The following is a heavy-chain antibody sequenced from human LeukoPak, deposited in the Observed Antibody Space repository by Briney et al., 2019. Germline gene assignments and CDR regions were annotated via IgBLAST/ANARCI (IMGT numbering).Heavy chain of an antibody. Sequence: PGRSLRLSCAASGFTFSSYAMHWVRQTPGKGLEWVAVISYDGSNKYYADSMKGRFTISRDNSKNTLYLQMNSLRAEGTAVYYCARGQRRHTDMAPSFDYWGQGTLVTVSS. CDR1: GFTFSSYA. CDR2: ISYDGSNK. V-gene: IGHV3-30*04. J-gene: IGHJ4*02. D-gene: IGHD5-18*01. CDR3: ARGQRRHTDMAPSFDY.